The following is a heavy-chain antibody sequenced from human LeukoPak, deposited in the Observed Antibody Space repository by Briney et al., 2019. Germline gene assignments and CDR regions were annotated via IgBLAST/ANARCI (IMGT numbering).Heavy chain of an antibody. Sequence: QSGGSLRLSCAASGFTFSSYAMSWVRQAPGKGLEWVSAISGSGGSTYYADSVKGRFTISRDNSKNTLYLQINSLRATDTAVYYCAKRSIRGLVQRFDPWGEGTRVTVSS. J-gene: IGHJ5*02. CDR1: GFTFSSYA. D-gene: IGHD6-6*01. V-gene: IGHV3-23*01. CDR3: AKRSIRGLVQRFDP. CDR2: ISGSGGST.